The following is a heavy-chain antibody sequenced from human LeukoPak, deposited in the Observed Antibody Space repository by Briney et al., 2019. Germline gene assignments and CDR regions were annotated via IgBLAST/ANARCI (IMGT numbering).Heavy chain of an antibody. J-gene: IGHJ4*02. CDR1: GGSITNYY. CDR2: SYYNGNT. V-gene: IGHV4-59*01. D-gene: IGHD3-10*01. Sequence: SETLSLTCTVSGGSITNYYWSWIRQPPGKGLEWIGFSYYNGNTNYNPSLKRRVTISLDTSKNHFSLKLTSVTAADTAVYYCARALGPYGSGTAFYFDNWGRGTLITVSS. CDR3: ARALGPYGSGTAFYFDN.